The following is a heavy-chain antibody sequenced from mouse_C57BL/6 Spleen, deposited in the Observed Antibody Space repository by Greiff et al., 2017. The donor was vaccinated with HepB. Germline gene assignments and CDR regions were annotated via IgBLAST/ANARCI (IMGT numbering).Heavy chain of an antibody. V-gene: IGHV1-81*01. CDR2: IYPRSGNT. CDR3: AREELITTVVAFDY. Sequence: LQESGAELARPGASVKLSCKASGYTFTSYGISWVKQRTGQGLEWIGEIYPRSGNTYYNEKFKGKATLTADKSSSTAYMELRSLTSEDSAVYFCAREELITTVVAFDYWGQGTTRTVSS. CDR1: GYTFTSYG. D-gene: IGHD1-1*01. J-gene: IGHJ2*01.